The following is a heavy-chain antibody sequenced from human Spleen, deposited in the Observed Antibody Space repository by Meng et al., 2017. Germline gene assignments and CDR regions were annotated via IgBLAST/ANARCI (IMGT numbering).Heavy chain of an antibody. J-gene: IGHJ4*02. D-gene: IGHD1-1*01. V-gene: IGHV3-48*03. CDR2: ISTRGGTI. Sequence: GESLKISCAASGFTFSSYEMNWVRQAPGKGLEWVSYISTRGGTIHYAESVKGRFTIPRDNAKNSLYLQMDSLRAEDTAVYYCARGDQLAFTFDYWGQGTLVTVSS. CDR1: GFTFSSYE. CDR3: ARGDQLAFTFDY.